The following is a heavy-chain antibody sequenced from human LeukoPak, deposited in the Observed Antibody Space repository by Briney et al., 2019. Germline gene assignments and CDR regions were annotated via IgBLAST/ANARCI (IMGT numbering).Heavy chain of an antibody. V-gene: IGHV5-10-1*01. D-gene: IGHD2-8*02. CDR2: IDPRDSYT. CDR1: GYNFITYV. J-gene: IGHJ4*02. CDR3: ARGPGRCTGGICYFDY. Sequence: GESLQISCEVSGYNFITYVITWVRQMPGKGLEWMGRIDPRDSYTNYSPSFQDHVTISADMSISTAYLQWSSLKASDTAIYYCARGPGRCTGGICYFDYWGQGTLVTVSS.